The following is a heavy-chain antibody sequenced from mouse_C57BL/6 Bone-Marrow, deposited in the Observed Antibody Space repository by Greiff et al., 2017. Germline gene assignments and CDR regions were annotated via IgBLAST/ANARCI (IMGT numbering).Heavy chain of an antibody. CDR3: ANEYGIDY. J-gene: IGHJ2*01. CDR1: GYTFTSYW. D-gene: IGHD1-1*01. CDR2: IDPSDSYT. Sequence: VKLQQPGAELVRPGTSVKLSCKASGYTFTSYWMHWVKQRPGQGLEWIGVIDPSDSYTNYNQKFKGKATLTVDKSSSTAYMQLSSLTSEDSAVYYCANEYGIDYWGQGTTLTVSS. V-gene: IGHV1-59*01.